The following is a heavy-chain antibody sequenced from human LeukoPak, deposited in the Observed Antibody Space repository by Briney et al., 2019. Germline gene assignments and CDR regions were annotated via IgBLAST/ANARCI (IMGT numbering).Heavy chain of an antibody. CDR2: ISFSVNTK. CDR3: ARGAYSSGWAYFDH. J-gene: IGHJ4*02. V-gene: IGHV3-48*04. Sequence: GGSLRLSCAASGFTFSDYSMNWVRQAPGKGLEWVSYISFSVNTKYYGDSVKGRFTISRDNAKNSLYLHMDSLRAEDTAVYYRARGAYSSGWAYFDHWGQGTLVTVSS. D-gene: IGHD6-19*01. CDR1: GFTFSDYS.